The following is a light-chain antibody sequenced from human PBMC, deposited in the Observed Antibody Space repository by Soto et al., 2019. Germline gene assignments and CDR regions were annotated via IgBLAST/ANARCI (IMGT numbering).Light chain of an antibody. CDR1: SSDVGSYNR. CDR2: EVS. CDR3: SSYTSSSTYV. V-gene: IGLV2-18*02. J-gene: IGLJ1*01. Sequence: QSALTQPPSVSGTPGQSVAISCTGTSSDVGSYNRVSWYQQPPGTAPKVMIYEVSNRPSGVPDRFSGSKSGNTASLTISGLQAEDEADYYCSSYTSSSTYVFGTGTKVTVL.